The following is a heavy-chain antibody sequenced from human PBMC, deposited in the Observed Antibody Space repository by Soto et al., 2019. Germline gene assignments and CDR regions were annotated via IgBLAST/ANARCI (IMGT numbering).Heavy chain of an antibody. V-gene: IGHV3-23*01. CDR1: GFTFSSYA. CDR2: ISASDGST. CDR3: AKDASVVPAATFHY. D-gene: IGHD2-2*01. J-gene: IGHJ4*02. Sequence: PGGSLRLSCAASGFTFSSYAMSWVRQAPGKGLEWVSGISASDGSTNYADSVKGRFTISRDNSKNTVFLQMNSLRAEDTAVYYCAKDASVVPAATFHYWGQGTLVTVSS.